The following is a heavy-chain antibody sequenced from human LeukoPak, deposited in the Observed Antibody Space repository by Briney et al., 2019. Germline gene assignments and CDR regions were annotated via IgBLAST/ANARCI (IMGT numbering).Heavy chain of an antibody. CDR2: INPGGSSI. CDR1: GFTLSRYW. V-gene: IGHV3-74*01. J-gene: IGHJ4*02. Sequence: PGGSLRLSCAASGFTLSRYWMHWVRQVPGKGLVWVARINPGGSSITYADSVKGRFTISRDNAKNTLYLQMDSLRAEDTGVYYCARSNQADDYWGQGTLVTVSS. D-gene: IGHD1-14*01. CDR3: ARSNQADDY.